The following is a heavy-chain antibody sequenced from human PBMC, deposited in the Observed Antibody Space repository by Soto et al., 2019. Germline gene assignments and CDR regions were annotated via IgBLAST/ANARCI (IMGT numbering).Heavy chain of an antibody. CDR2: ISAYNGNT. CDR1: GYTFTSYG. V-gene: IGHV1-18*01. Sequence: ASVKVSCKASGYTFTSYGISWVRQVPGQGLEWMGWISAYNGNTNYAQKLQGRVTMTTDTSTSTAYMELRSLRSDDTAVYYCARVDLGYCSSTSCYDAFDIWGQGTMVTVSS. CDR3: ARVDLGYCSSTSCYDAFDI. J-gene: IGHJ3*02. D-gene: IGHD2-2*01.